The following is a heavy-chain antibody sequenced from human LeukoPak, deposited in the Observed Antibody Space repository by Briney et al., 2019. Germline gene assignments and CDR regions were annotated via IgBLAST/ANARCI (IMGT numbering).Heavy chain of an antibody. D-gene: IGHD4-17*01. CDR1: GFTFSDYA. V-gene: IGHV3-23*01. Sequence: PGGSLRLSCAASGFTFSDYAMSWVRQALGKGLKWVSVISGSGGSTYNVDPVKGRFTISRDNSKNTLYLQMNSLRAEDTAVYYCAKSVESAVKTNPYFDYWGQGILVTVSS. J-gene: IGHJ4*02. CDR3: AKSVESAVKTNPYFDY. CDR2: ISGSGGST.